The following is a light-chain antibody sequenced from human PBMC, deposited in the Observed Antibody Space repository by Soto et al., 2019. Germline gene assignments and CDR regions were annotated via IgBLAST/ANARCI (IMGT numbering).Light chain of an antibody. Sequence: QSALTQPPSASGSPGQSVTISCTGTSSDVGAYKYVSWYQQYPGKAPKLLIYEVTKLPSGVPDRFSGSKSGNTASLTVSGLQAEDEAYYYCTSYVGNDIWVFGGGTKLTVL. CDR3: TSYVGNDIWV. CDR2: EVT. J-gene: IGLJ3*02. CDR1: SSDVGAYKY. V-gene: IGLV2-8*01.